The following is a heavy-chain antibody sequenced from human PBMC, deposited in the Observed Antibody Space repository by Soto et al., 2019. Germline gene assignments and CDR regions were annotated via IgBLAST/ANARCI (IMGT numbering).Heavy chain of an antibody. D-gene: IGHD2-15*01. CDR2: IDPSDSYT. CDR3: ARHKDIVNYYYGMDV. V-gene: IGHV5-10-1*01. CDR1: GYSFTSYR. Sequence: GESLKISCKGSGYSFTSYRISWVRQMPGKGLEWMGRIDPSDSYTNYSPSFQGHVTISADKSISTAYLQWSSLKASDTAMYYCARHKDIVNYYYGMDVWGQGTTVTVSS. J-gene: IGHJ6*02.